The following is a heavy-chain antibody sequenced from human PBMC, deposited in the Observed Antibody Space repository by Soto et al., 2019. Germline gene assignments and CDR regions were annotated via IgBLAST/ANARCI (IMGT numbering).Heavy chain of an antibody. CDR2: VSRSGDNT. J-gene: IGHJ5*02. Sequence: GGSLRLSCAASGFTFSSYAMSWVRQAPGEGLEWVSAVSRSGDNTYHADSVKGRFTISRDNSKNTLYLQMSSLRAEDTAVYSCAKFSGYSGDWFDPWGQGSLVTVSS. CDR1: GFTFSSYA. CDR3: AKFSGYSGDWFDP. D-gene: IGHD2-15*01. V-gene: IGHV3-23*01.